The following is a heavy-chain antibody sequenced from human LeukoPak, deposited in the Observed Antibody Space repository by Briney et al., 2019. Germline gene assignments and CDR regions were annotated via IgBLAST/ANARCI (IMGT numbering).Heavy chain of an antibody. CDR2: IYYSGST. J-gene: IGHJ4*02. D-gene: IGHD2-15*01. CDR3: ARGRYCSGGSCYTDY. V-gene: IGHV4-4*02. CDR1: GGSIFSSNW. Sequence: KTSETLSLTCAVSGGSIFSSNWWSWVRQPPGKGLEWIGYIYYSGSTNYNPSLKSRVTISVDTSKNQFSLKLSSVTAADTAVYYCARGRYCSGGSCYTDYWGQGTLVTVSS.